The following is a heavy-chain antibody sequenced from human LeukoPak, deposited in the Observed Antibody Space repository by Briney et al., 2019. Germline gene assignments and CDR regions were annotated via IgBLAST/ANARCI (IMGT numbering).Heavy chain of an antibody. CDR3: ARHDSGSYSVFDS. CDR1: GYSFTSYW. CDR2: IDPSDSYS. Sequence: GEPLKISCTASGYSFTSYWISWVRQMPGKGQECTGLIDPSDSYSNYSPAFQGFVAISADKSITTAYLQWSSLKASDTVIYYCARHDSGSYSVFDSWGQGTLVTVSS. V-gene: IGHV5-10-1*01. D-gene: IGHD1-26*01. J-gene: IGHJ4*02.